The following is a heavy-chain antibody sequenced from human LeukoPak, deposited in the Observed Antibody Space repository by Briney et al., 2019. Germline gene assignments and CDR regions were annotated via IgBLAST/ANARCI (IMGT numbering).Heavy chain of an antibody. CDR2: NSGSDGST. Sequence: GGSLRLSCTASGFTFSNYAVSWVRQAPGKALEGVSNNSGSDGSTYYADCVKGRFTISRANSKNTVSLQMNSLRVEDTAIYYCAKGRGYCPGGSCYSDYWGQGTLVTVSS. CDR1: GFTFSNYA. CDR3: AKGRGYCPGGSCYSDY. J-gene: IGHJ4*02. D-gene: IGHD2-15*01. V-gene: IGHV3-23*01.